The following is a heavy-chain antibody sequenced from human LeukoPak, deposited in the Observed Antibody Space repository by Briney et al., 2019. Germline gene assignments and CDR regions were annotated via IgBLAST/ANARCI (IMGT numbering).Heavy chain of an antibody. CDR1: GGSISSSSYY. D-gene: IGHD4-23*01. Sequence: SETLSLTCTVSGGSISSSSYYWGWIRQPPGKGLEWIGSIYYSGSTYYNPSLKSRVTISVDTSKNQFSLKLSSVTAADTAVYSCAHTDRWYYFDYWGQGTLVTVSS. V-gene: IGHV4-39*01. CDR2: IYYSGST. CDR3: AHTDRWYYFDY. J-gene: IGHJ4*02.